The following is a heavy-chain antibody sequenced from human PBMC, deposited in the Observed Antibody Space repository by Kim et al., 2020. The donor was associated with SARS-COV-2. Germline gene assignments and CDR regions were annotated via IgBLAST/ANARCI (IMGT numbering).Heavy chain of an antibody. Sequence: SETLSLTCTVSGGSISSSSYYWGWIRQPPGKGLEWIGGIYYSGSTYYNPSLKSRVTISVDTSKNQFSLKLSSVTAADTAVYYCVSGPESLRFGDYYYYGMDVWGQGTTVTVSS. V-gene: IGHV4-39*07. CDR3: VSGPESLRFGDYYYYGMDV. CDR1: GGSISSSSYY. CDR2: IYYSGST. D-gene: IGHD3-10*01. J-gene: IGHJ6*02.